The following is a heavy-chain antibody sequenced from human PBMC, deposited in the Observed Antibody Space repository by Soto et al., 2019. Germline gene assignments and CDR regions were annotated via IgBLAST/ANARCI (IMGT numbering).Heavy chain of an antibody. J-gene: IGHJ4*02. CDR2: MSPNSGNT. CDR3: ARFEGYGSGRDY. D-gene: IGHD2-15*01. V-gene: IGHV1-8*01. CDR1: AYTFASYD. Sequence: ASVKVSCKASAYTFASYDINWVRQATGQGLEWMGWMSPNSGNTGYAQKFQGRVTMTRNTSINTAYMEVSSLRSEDTAVYYCARFEGYGSGRDYWGQGTLVTVSS.